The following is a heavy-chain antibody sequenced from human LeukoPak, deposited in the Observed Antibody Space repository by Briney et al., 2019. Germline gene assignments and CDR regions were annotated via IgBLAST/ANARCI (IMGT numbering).Heavy chain of an antibody. CDR2: ISSSSSYI. CDR3: ARDWGYYYYYGMDV. Sequence: GGSLRLSCAASGFTFSSYAMSWVRQAPGKGLEWVSAISSSSSYIYYADSVKGRFTISRDNAKNSLCLQMNSLRAEDTAVYYCARDWGYYYYYGMDVWGQGTTVTVSS. CDR1: GFTFSSYA. J-gene: IGHJ6*02. D-gene: IGHD3-16*01. V-gene: IGHV3-21*01.